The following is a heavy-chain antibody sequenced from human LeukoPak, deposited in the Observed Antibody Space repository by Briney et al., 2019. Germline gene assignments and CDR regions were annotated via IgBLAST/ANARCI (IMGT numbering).Heavy chain of an antibody. Sequence: GGSLRLSCAASGFTSSHYAMHWVRQAPGKGLEWVAVISYDGSHQYSADSVKGRLTISRDNSRHTLFLQMNSLRPEDTAVYYCARARNGTLKYWGQGTLVTVSS. D-gene: IGHD1-26*01. CDR1: GFTSSHYA. CDR2: ISYDGSHQ. V-gene: IGHV3-30*01. CDR3: ARARNGTLKY. J-gene: IGHJ4*02.